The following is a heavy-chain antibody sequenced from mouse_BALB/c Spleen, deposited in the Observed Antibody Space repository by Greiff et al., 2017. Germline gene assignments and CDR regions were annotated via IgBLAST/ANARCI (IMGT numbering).Heavy chain of an antibody. J-gene: IGHJ1*01. CDR3: ACWDERDWYFDV. D-gene: IGHD4-1*01. CDR1: GYTFTSYW. CDR2: IDPYDSET. V-gene: IGHV1-74*01. Sequence: QVHVKQPGAELVRPGASVKLSCKASGYTFTSYWMNWVKQRPEQGLEWIGRIDPYDSETHYNQKFKDKAILTVDKSSSTAYMQLSSLTSEDSAVYYCACWDERDWYFDVWGAGTTVTVSS.